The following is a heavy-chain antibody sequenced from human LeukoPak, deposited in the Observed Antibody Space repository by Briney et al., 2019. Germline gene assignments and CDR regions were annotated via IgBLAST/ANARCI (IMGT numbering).Heavy chain of an antibody. V-gene: IGHV1-69*01. CDR1: GGTFSSYA. CDR3: ARGRNWMGPLGWFDP. D-gene: IGHD2-2*03. J-gene: IGHJ5*02. Sequence: GASVKVSCKASGGTFSSYAISWVRQAPGRGLEWMGGIIPIFGTANYAQKFQGRVTITADESTSTAYMELSSLRSEDTAVYYCARGRNWMGPLGWFDPWGQGTLVTVSS. CDR2: IIPIFGTA.